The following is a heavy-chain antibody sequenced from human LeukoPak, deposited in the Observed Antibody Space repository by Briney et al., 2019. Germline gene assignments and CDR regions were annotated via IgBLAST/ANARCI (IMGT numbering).Heavy chain of an antibody. D-gene: IGHD3-16*01. V-gene: IGHV3-33*01. CDR1: GFTFSSYG. CDR2: IWYDGSHK. CDR3: ARDVEGGTFDI. J-gene: IGHJ3*02. Sequence: GGSLRLSCAASGFTFSSYGMHWVRQAPGKGLECVAFIWYDGSHKDYVDSVKGRFTISRDNAKNSLFLEMSSLRADDTAVYFCARDVEGGTFDIWGQGTTVTVSS.